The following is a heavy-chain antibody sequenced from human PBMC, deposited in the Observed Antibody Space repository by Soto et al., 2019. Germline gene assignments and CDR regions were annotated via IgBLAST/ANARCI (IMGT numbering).Heavy chain of an antibody. CDR1: GFIFSSYG. CDR2: ISYEGSHT. V-gene: IGHV3-30*18. Sequence: QVQLVESGGGVVQPGRSLRLSCAASGFIFSSYGMQWVRQAPCKGLEWVAVISYEGSHTYYADSVKGRFTITRDNSKNTLYLQMNSLRPEDTAVYYCAKEVHCGGGSCSWSEGFDYWGQGTLLTVSS. CDR3: AKEVHCGGGSCSWSEGFDY. J-gene: IGHJ4*02. D-gene: IGHD2-15*01.